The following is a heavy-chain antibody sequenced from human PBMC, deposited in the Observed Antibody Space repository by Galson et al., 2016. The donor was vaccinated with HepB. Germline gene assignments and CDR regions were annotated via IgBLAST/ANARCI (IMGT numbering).Heavy chain of an antibody. Sequence: TLSLTCTVSGGSISSGGYYWSWIRQHPGKGLEWIGYIYYSGSTYYNPSLKGRVTISVDTSKNQFSLKLSSVTAADTAVYYCARDRKYYDSRLDYWGQGTLVTVSS. J-gene: IGHJ4*02. V-gene: IGHV4-31*03. CDR2: IYYSGST. D-gene: IGHD3-22*01. CDR3: ARDRKYYDSRLDY. CDR1: GGSISSGGYY.